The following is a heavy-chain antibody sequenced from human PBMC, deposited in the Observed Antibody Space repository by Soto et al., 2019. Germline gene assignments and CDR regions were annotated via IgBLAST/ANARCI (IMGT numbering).Heavy chain of an antibody. CDR3: ARVGAYFGEFDYFDY. V-gene: IGHV3-21*01. CDR2: ISRNSDYT. CDR1: GFTFSSYS. Sequence: VQLVESGGGLVQPGGSLRLSCAASGFTFSSYSMNWVRQAPGKGLEWVSSISRNSDYTYYSDSVKGRFIISRDNARTSVYLHMNSLRGEDTAVYFCARVGAYFGEFDYFDYWGRGALVTVSS. J-gene: IGHJ4*02. D-gene: IGHD3-10*01.